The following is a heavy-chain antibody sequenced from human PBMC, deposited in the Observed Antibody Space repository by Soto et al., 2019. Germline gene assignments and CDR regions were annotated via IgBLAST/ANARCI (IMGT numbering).Heavy chain of an antibody. CDR2: INPSGGST. V-gene: IGHV1-46*01. CDR3: ARCRMYYYDSSGYWDLFDY. CDR1: GYTFTSYY. Sequence: RASVKVSCKASGYTFTSYYMHWVRQAPGQGLEWMGIINPSGGSTSYAQKFQGRVTMTRDTSTSTVYMELSSLRSEDTAVYYCARCRMYYYDSSGYWDLFDYWGQGTVGTVS. J-gene: IGHJ4*02. D-gene: IGHD3-22*01.